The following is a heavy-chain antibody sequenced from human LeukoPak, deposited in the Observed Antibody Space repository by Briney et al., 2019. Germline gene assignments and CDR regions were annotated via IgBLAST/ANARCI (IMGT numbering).Heavy chain of an antibody. D-gene: IGHD3-3*01. J-gene: IGHJ3*02. CDR3: ARFLDYDFWSGPQGDAFDI. CDR1: GFTFSSYA. V-gene: IGHV3-21*01. Sequence: PGGSLRLSCAASGFTFSSYAMNWVRQAPGKGLEWVSSISSSSSYIYYADSVKGRFTISRDNAKNSLYLQMNSLRAEDTAVYYCARFLDYDFWSGPQGDAFDIWGQGTMVTVSS. CDR2: ISSSSSYI.